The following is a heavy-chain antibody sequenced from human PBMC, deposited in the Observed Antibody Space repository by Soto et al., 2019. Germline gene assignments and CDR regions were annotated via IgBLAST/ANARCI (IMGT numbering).Heavy chain of an antibody. Sequence: EVQLLESGGGLVQPGGSLRLSCEASGFIFSNYAMTWVRQAAGKGLEWVSSISGPGGSTYYADSVQGRFTISRDNSKNTLFLQMHSLRADDTALYFCARVVPGAEAWFGPWGQGTLVTVSS. J-gene: IGHJ5*02. CDR2: ISGPGGST. D-gene: IGHD2-2*01. V-gene: IGHV3-23*01. CDR1: GFIFSNYA. CDR3: ARVVPGAEAWFGP.